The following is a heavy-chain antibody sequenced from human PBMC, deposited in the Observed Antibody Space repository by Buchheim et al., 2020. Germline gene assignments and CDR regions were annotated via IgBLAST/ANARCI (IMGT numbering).Heavy chain of an antibody. Sequence: QVQLVESGGGVVQPGRSLRLSCAASGFTFSSYGMHWVRQAPGKGLEWVAVISYDGSNKYYADSVKGRFTISRDNSKKTLYLQMNSLRAEDTAVYYCAKGAPGMYSSGIRFDYWGQGTL. V-gene: IGHV3-30*18. J-gene: IGHJ4*02. CDR3: AKGAPGMYSSGIRFDY. D-gene: IGHD6-19*01. CDR1: GFTFSSYG. CDR2: ISYDGSNK.